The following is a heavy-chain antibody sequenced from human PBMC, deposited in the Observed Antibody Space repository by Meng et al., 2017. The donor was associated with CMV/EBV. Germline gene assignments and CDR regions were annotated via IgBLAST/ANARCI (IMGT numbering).Heavy chain of an antibody. CDR1: GGSISSGSYY. CDR3: AREAFKVLFFPFDP. J-gene: IGHJ5*02. D-gene: IGHD1-1*01. CDR2: IYTSGST. V-gene: IGHV4-61*02. Sequence: VRMQASGPGLVKPSQTLSLTCTVSGGSISSGSYYWSWIRQPAGKGLEWIGRIYTSGSTNYNPSLKSRVTISVDTSKNQFSLKLSSVTAADTAVYYCAREAFKVLFFPFDPWGQGTLVTVSS.